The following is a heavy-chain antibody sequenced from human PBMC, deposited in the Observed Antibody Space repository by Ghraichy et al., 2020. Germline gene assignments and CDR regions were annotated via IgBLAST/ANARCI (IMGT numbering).Heavy chain of an antibody. D-gene: IGHD4-17*01. J-gene: IGHJ3*02. V-gene: IGHV1-2*06. Sequence: ASVKVSCKASGYTFTGYYMHWVRQAPGQGLEWMGRINPNSGGTNYAQKFQGRVTMTRDTSISTAYMELSRLRSDDTAVYYCAKCYGDSRGAFDIWGQGTMVTGSS. CDR3: AKCYGDSRGAFDI. CDR2: INPNSGGT. CDR1: GYTFTGYY.